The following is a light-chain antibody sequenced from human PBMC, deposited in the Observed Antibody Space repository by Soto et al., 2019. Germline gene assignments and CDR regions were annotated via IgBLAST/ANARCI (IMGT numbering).Light chain of an antibody. CDR2: GTS. Sequence: EIVLTQSPGTLSLSPGESATLSCRASQSVSSNSLAWYRRNPGQPPSLLIYGTSTRATDIPPRFSGSGSGTDFTLTITRLEPEDFAVYFCQQYGDSPPTFGQGTKVEVK. V-gene: IGKV3-20*01. CDR3: QQYGDSPPT. J-gene: IGKJ1*01. CDR1: QSVSSNS.